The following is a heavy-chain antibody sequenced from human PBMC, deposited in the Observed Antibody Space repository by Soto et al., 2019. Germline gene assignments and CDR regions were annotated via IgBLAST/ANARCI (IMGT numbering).Heavy chain of an antibody. CDR2: MNPNSGNT. CDR1: GYTFTSYD. D-gene: IGHD3-16*01. J-gene: IGHJ6*02. CDR3: ASDGYKRFGSRVGYGMDV. V-gene: IGHV1-8*01. Sequence: QVQLVQSGAEVKKPGASVKVSCKASGYTFTSYDINWVRQATGQGLEWMGWMNPNSGNTGYAQKFQGGDTMTRNTSISTAYMELSSLRYEDTAVYYCASDGYKRFGSRVGYGMDVWGQGTTVTVSS.